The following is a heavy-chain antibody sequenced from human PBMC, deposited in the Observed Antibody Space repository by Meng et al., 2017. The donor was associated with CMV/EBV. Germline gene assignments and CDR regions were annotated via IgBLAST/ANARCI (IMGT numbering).Heavy chain of an antibody. J-gene: IGHJ6*04. D-gene: IGHD3-3*01. V-gene: IGHV3-30*02. Sequence: GESLKISCAASGFTFSSYGMHWVRQAPGKGLEWVAFIRYDGSNKYYADSVKGRFTISRDNSKNTLYLQMNSLRAEDTAVYYCAKEPDTYYDFWSGYYFYYYGMDVWGKGTTVTVSS. CDR3: AKEPDTYYDFWSGYYFYYYGMDV. CDR2: IRYDGSNK. CDR1: GFTFSSYG.